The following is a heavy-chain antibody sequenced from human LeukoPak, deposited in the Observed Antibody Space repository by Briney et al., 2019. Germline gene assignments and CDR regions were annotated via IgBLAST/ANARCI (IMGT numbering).Heavy chain of an antibody. D-gene: IGHD3-16*02. CDR2: INVDSGNT. CDR1: GYTFTSYA. Sequence: ASVKVSCKASGYTFTSYAMHWVRQAPGQRLEWMAWINVDSGNTKYSQEFQGRVTITRDTSASTAYMELSSLRSEDTAVYYCARDGETQSYDYVWGSYRHHDAFDIWGQGTMVTVSS. V-gene: IGHV1-3*03. CDR3: ARDGETQSYDYVWGSYRHHDAFDI. J-gene: IGHJ3*02.